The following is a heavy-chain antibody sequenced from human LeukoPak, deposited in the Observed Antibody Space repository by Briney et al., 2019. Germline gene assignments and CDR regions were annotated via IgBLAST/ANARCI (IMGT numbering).Heavy chain of an antibody. D-gene: IGHD3-22*01. J-gene: IGHJ4*02. Sequence: GGSLRLSCAASGFTFSSYAMSWVRQAPGKGLEWVSAISGSGGSTYYADSVKGRFTISRDNSKNTLYLQMNSLRAEDTAVYYCAKGTGDYYDSSSYDYWGQGTQVTVSS. V-gene: IGHV3-23*01. CDR1: GFTFSSYA. CDR2: ISGSGGST. CDR3: AKGTGDYYDSSSYDY.